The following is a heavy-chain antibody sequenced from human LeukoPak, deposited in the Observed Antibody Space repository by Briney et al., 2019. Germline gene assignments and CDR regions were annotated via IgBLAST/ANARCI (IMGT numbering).Heavy chain of an antibody. Sequence: ASVKVSCKASGYTFTSYAMHWVRQAPGQRLEWMGWINAGNGNTKYSQKFQGRVTITRDTSASTAYMELSSLRSEDTAVYYCARDIVVVPAAMFYDYWGQGTLVTVSS. CDR2: INAGNGNT. D-gene: IGHD2-2*01. V-gene: IGHV1-3*01. CDR1: GYTFTSYA. J-gene: IGHJ4*02. CDR3: ARDIVVVPAAMFYDY.